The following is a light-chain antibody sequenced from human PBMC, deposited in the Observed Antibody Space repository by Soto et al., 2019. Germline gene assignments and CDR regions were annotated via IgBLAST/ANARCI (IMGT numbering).Light chain of an antibody. CDR3: QQLKSYVT. CDR1: QSIGSY. V-gene: IGKV1-39*01. J-gene: IGKJ5*01. Sequence: DIEMTQSPSSLSASVGDRVTITCRASQSIGSYLNWYQQKPGKAPKLLIYASSSLQSGVPSRFSGSGSGTDFTLTISILQPEDFPTYYCQQLKSYVTFGQGTRLEIK. CDR2: ASS.